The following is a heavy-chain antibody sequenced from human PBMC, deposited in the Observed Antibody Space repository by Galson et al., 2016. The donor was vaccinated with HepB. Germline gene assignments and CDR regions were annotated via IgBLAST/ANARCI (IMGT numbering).Heavy chain of an antibody. CDR3: TRGPYIGASARSREAQY. CDR2: IKPSGGNT. CDR1: GYTFNTYN. D-gene: IGHD6-6*01. V-gene: IGHV1-46*02. J-gene: IGHJ1*01. Sequence: SVKVSCKASGYTFNTYNMHWVRQAPGQGLEWVGIIKPSGGNTIYAQKFQDRITMTRDTSTSTVYMELISLRSEDTAVYYCTRGPYIGASARSREAQYWGQGTLVTVSS.